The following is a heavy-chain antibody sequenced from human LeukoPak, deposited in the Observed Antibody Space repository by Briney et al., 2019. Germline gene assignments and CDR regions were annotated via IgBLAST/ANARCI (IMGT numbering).Heavy chain of an antibody. CDR3: ARLVSRGSYSDY. J-gene: IGHJ4*02. CDR2: INPNSGGT. Sequence: GASVKVSCKASGYTFTGYYMHWVRQAPGQGLEWMGWINPNSGGTNYAQKFQGRVTMTRDTSIITAYMELSRLRSDDTAVYYCARLVSRGSYSDYWGQGTLVTVSS. V-gene: IGHV1-2*02. CDR1: GYTFTGYY. D-gene: IGHD1-26*01.